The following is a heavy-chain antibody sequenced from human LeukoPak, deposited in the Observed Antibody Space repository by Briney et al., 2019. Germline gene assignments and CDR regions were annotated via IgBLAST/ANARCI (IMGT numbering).Heavy chain of an antibody. J-gene: IGHJ4*02. CDR1: GFTVSSDY. D-gene: IGHD2-2*01. CDR3: ARERPAADFDY. V-gene: IGHV3-66*01. CDR2: IYSGGTT. Sequence: GSLRLSCAASGFTVSSDYMSWVRQAPGKGLEWVSVIYSGGTTHYADSVKGRFTISRDNSKNTLYLQMNSLRAEDTAVYYCARERPAADFDYWGQGTLVTVSS.